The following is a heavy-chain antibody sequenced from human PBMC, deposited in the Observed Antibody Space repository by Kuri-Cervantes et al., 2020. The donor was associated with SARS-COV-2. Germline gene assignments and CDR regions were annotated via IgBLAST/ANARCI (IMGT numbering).Heavy chain of an antibody. CDR3: ARATPYYYDSSGYKGYFDY. CDR2: ISSSSSYI. CDR1: GFTFSSYS. D-gene: IGHD3-22*01. V-gene: IGHV3-21*01. Sequence: GGSLRLSCAASGFTFSSYSMNWVRQAPGKGLVWVSSISSSSSYIYYADSVKGRFTISRDNAKNSLYLQMNSLRAEDTAVYYCARATPYYYDSSGYKGYFDYWGQGTPVTVSS. J-gene: IGHJ4*02.